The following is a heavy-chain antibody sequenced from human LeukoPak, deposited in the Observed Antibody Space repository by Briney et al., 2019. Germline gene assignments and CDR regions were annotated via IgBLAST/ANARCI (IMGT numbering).Heavy chain of an antibody. CDR2: IYYSGTT. CDR1: GGSISSYY. D-gene: IGHD6-13*01. Sequence: SETLSLTCTVSGGSISSYYWSWLRQPPGEGLVWIGYIYYSGTTNYNPSLKSRVTISVDTSKNQFSLKLSSVTAADTAVYYCARGVYIAAAQYGYWGQGTLVTVSS. J-gene: IGHJ4*02. CDR3: ARGVYIAAAQYGY. V-gene: IGHV4-59*01.